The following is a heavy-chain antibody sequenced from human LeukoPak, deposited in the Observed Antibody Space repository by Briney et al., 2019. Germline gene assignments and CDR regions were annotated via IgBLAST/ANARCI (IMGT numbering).Heavy chain of an antibody. D-gene: IGHD3-9*01. CDR3: ARRYDILTGYRYNWLDP. CDR2: INQRRST. V-gene: IGHV4-34*01. Sequence: SETLSLTCAVQGGHFSGYYWNWIRQPPGKGLEWIGEINQRRSTNYNPSLKSRVTILVDTSKKEFSLKLSSVTAADTAVYYCARRYDILTGYRYNWLDPWGQGTLVTVSS. J-gene: IGHJ5*02. CDR1: GGHFSGYY.